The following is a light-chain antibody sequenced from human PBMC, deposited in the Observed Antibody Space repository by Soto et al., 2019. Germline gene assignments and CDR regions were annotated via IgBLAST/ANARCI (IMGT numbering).Light chain of an antibody. CDR3: QQANRFPPT. CDR1: QGIGTW. Sequence: DIQMTQSPSSVSASVGDRVTITCWASQGIGTWLAWYQQKPGKAPELLIYDASRLQSGVPSRFSGSASGTEFTLTISSLQPEDFATYYCQQANRFPPTFGQGTKLEI. V-gene: IGKV1-12*01. J-gene: IGKJ2*01. CDR2: DAS.